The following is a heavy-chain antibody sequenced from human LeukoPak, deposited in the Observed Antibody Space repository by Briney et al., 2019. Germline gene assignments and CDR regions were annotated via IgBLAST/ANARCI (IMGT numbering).Heavy chain of an antibody. CDR3: ARGNPVIHTVADDPSRSYYYGMDV. Sequence: GGSLRLSCAASGFTFSSYAMHWVRQAPGKGLEWVAVISYDGSNKYYADSVKGRFTISRDNSKNTLYLQMNSLRAEDTAVYYCARGNPVIHTVADDPSRSYYYGMDVWGQGTMVTVSS. CDR1: GFTFSSYA. V-gene: IGHV3-30*04. D-gene: IGHD5-12*01. CDR2: ISYDGSNK. J-gene: IGHJ6*02.